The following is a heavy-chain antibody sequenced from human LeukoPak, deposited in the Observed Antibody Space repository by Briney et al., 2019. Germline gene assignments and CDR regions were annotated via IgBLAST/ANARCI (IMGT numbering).Heavy chain of an antibody. V-gene: IGHV4-34*01. CDR1: GGSFSGYY. D-gene: IGHD2-2*01. J-gene: IGHJ5*02. Sequence: SETLSLTCAVYGGSFSGYYWSWIRQPPGKGLEWIGEINHGGSTNYNPSLKSRVTISVDTSKNQFSLKLSSVTAADTAVYYCARVRYCSSTSCPWGQGTLVTVSS. CDR3: ARVRYCSSTSCP. CDR2: INHGGST.